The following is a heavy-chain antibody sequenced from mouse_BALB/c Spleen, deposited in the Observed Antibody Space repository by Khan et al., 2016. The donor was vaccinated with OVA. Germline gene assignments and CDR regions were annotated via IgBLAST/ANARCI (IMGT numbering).Heavy chain of an antibody. CDR1: GYTSTDYS. CDR3: ASGLNYGSCAY. Sequence: QIQLVQSGPELKQPGESVKISCKASGYTSTDYSMHWVKQAPGKGLKWMGWINTDTGEPNYADDFKGRFAFSLETFASTAYLQINNLKTEDTATYDGASGLNYGSCAYWGQGTTLTVSS. V-gene: IGHV9-2-1*01. J-gene: IGHJ2*01. CDR2: INTDTGEP. D-gene: IGHD2-1*01.